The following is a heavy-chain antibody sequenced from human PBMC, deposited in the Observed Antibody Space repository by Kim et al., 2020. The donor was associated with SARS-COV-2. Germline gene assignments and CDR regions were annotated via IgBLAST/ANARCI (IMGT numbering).Heavy chain of an antibody. Sequence: KYYADPVKRRFTISRDNSKSTLYLQMNSLSAEDTAVYYCARSEGYRLIDFWGQGTLVTVSS. CDR3: ARSEGYRLIDF. J-gene: IGHJ4*02. V-gene: IGHV3-30*01. D-gene: IGHD6-13*01. CDR2: K.